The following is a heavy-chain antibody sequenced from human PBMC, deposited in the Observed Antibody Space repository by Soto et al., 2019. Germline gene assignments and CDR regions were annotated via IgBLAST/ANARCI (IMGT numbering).Heavy chain of an antibody. CDR1: GFTFSSYG. D-gene: IGHD5-12*01. CDR2: IWYDGSNK. CDR3: ARDPGGLIAATTDYYYYGMDV. V-gene: IGHV3-33*01. J-gene: IGHJ6*02. Sequence: TGGSLRLSCAASGFTFSSYGMHWVRQAPGKGLEWVAVIWYDGSNKYYADSVKGRFTISRDNSKNTLYLQMNSLRAEDTAVYYCARDPGGLIAATTDYYYYGMDVWGQGTTVTVSS.